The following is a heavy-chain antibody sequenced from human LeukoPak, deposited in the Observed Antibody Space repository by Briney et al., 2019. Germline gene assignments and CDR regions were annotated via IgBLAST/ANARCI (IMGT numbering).Heavy chain of an antibody. CDR3: AREVLGSDGFDI. CDR1: GYTFTSYY. V-gene: IGHV1-46*01. CDR2: MNPSDGSA. J-gene: IGHJ3*02. Sequence: GASVKVSCKASGYTFTSYYMHWVRQAPGQGLEWMGIMNPSDGSAFYAQKLQGRVTMTRDTSTSTVYMELSSLRSEDTAVYYCAREVLGSDGFDIWGQGTMVTVSS.